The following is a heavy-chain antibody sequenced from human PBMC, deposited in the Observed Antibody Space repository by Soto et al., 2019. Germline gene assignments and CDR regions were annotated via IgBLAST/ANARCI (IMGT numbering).Heavy chain of an antibody. V-gene: IGHV3-7*04. Sequence: GGSLRLSCAASGFTFSSYWMSWVRQAPGKGLEWVANIKEDGSEKYYVDSVKGRFSISRDNAKNSLYLQMNSLRAEDTAVYYCVRGDYYDSSGYYPGYWGLGTLVTVSS. CDR2: IKEDGSEK. CDR3: VRGDYYDSSGYYPGY. CDR1: GFTFSSYW. J-gene: IGHJ4*02. D-gene: IGHD3-22*01.